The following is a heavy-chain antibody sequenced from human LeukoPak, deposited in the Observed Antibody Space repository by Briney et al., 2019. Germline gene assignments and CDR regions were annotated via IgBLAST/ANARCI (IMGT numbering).Heavy chain of an antibody. J-gene: IGHJ4*02. V-gene: IGHV3-23*01. D-gene: IGHD3-22*01. CDR3: AKEKYYYDSSGSKFIDY. CDR2: ISGSGSSS. Sequence: PGGSLRLSCAASGFTFSSYAMSWVRQAPGKGLEWVSSISGSGSSSYYTDSVKGRFTISRDSSKNTLYLQMNSLRAEDTAVYYCAKEKYYYDSSGSKFIDYWGQGTLVTVSS. CDR1: GFTFSSYA.